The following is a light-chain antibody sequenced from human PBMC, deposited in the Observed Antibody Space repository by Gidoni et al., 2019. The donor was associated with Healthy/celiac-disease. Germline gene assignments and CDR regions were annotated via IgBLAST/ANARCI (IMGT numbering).Light chain of an antibody. CDR2: GAS. Sequence: ELVLTQSPGTLSLSPGERATLSCRASQSVSSSYLAWYQQKPGQAPRLLIYGASSRATGITDRFSGSGSGTDFTLTISRLEPEDFAVYYCQQYGSSSGTFGQGTKVEIK. CDR3: QQYGSSSGT. CDR1: QSVSSSY. V-gene: IGKV3-20*01. J-gene: IGKJ1*01.